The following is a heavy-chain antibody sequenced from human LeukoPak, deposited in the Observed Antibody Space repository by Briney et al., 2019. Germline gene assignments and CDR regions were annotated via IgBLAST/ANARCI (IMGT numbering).Heavy chain of an antibody. V-gene: IGHV1-69*13. Sequence: GASVKVSCKASGGTFSSYAISWVRQAPGQGLEWMGGIIPIFGTANYAQKFQGRVTITADESTSTAYMELSSLRSEDTAVYYCARVPGPVEMDTIWIAFDIWGQGTMVTVPS. J-gene: IGHJ3*02. D-gene: IGHD5-24*01. CDR2: IIPIFGTA. CDR1: GGTFSSYA. CDR3: ARVPGPVEMDTIWIAFDI.